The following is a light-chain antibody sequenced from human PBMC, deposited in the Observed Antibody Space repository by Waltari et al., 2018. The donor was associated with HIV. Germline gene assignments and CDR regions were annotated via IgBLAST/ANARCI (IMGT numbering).Light chain of an antibody. CDR3: SSYTSSRV. J-gene: IGLJ2*01. CDR1: SSDVGGYNY. V-gene: IGLV2-14*01. Sequence: QSALTQPASVSGSPGQSITISCTGTSSDVGGYNYVSWYQQHPGKAPKLMIDEVSNRASGVSNRFSGSKSGNTASLTISGLLSEDEADYYCSSYTSSRVFGGGTKLTVL. CDR2: EVS.